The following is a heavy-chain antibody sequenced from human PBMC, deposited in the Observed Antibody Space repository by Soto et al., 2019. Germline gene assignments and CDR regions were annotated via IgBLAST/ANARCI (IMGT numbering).Heavy chain of an antibody. CDR1: GGSISSYY. Sequence: SETLSLTCTVSGGSISSYYWSWIRQPAGKGLEWIGRIYTSGSTNYNPSLKSRVTMSVDTSKDQFSLKLSSVTAADTAVYYCARAGTVTHYYYGMDVWGQGTTVTGSS. CDR3: ARAGTVTHYYYGMDV. CDR2: IYTSGST. V-gene: IGHV4-4*07. J-gene: IGHJ6*02. D-gene: IGHD4-17*01.